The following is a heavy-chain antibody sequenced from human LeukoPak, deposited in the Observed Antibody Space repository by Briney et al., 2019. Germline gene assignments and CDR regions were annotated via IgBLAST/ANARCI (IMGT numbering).Heavy chain of an antibody. Sequence: GGSLRLYCAASGFTFSSYSMNWDRQAPGKGLEWVSYISSSSTTIYYADSVKGRFTISRDNAKNSLYLQMNSLRDEDTAVYYCARSVVVVTAIQNYWGQGTLVTVSS. J-gene: IGHJ4*02. D-gene: IGHD2-21*02. CDR3: ARSVVVVTAIQNY. CDR2: ISSSSTTI. V-gene: IGHV3-48*02. CDR1: GFTFSSYS.